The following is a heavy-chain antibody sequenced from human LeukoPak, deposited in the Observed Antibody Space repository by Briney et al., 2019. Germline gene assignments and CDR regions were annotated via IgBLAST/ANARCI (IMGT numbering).Heavy chain of an antibody. V-gene: IGHV4-39*01. Sequence: RPSETLSLTCIVSGDSIRSSGYYWGWIRQPPGKGLEWIGSMFYGETTSYSPSLQSRVTISLDTSKNQFSLRLNSVTAADTAVYYSARLERSRMDGAQYWGQGTLVTVSS. CDR1: GDSIRSSGYY. CDR3: ARLERSRMDGAQY. D-gene: IGHD4/OR15-4a*01. J-gene: IGHJ4*02. CDR2: MFYGETT.